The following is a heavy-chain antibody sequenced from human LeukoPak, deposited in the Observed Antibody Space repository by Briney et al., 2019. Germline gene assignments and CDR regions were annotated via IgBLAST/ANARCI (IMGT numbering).Heavy chain of an antibody. D-gene: IGHD3-10*01. CDR3: AKGVGSGSIRQDYYMDV. J-gene: IGHJ6*03. CDR2: ISGSGAST. Sequence: GGSLRLSCAASGFTFSSYAMSWVRQAPGKGLEWVSSISGSGASTYYADSVKGRFTISRDNSNNTLYLQMNSLRAEDTAVYYCAKGVGSGSIRQDYYMDVWGKGTTVTVSS. CDR1: GFTFSSYA. V-gene: IGHV3-23*01.